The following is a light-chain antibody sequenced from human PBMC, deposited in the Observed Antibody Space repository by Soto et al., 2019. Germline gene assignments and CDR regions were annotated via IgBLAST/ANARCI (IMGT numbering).Light chain of an antibody. CDR2: KAS. Sequence: DIQIAPSSSTLSASVGDRVTITCRASQSISSWLAWYQQKPGKAPKLLIYKASSLESGVPSRFSGSGSGTEFTLTISSLQPDDFATYYCQQYNSYPITFGQGTRLEIK. J-gene: IGKJ5*01. CDR3: QQYNSYPIT. CDR1: QSISSW. V-gene: IGKV1-5*03.